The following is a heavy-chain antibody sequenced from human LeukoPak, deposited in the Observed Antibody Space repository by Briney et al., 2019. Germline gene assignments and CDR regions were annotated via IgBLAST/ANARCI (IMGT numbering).Heavy chain of an antibody. CDR1: GFTFSNYA. CDR2: FSGSGGST. Sequence: GGSLRLSCAASGFTFSNYAISWVRQAPGKGLDWVSAFSGSGGSTYYADSVKGRFTISRDNSKNTLYLQMNSLRAEGTAVYYCAKDFTANYDFWSGYPHWGQGTLVTVSS. V-gene: IGHV3-23*01. CDR3: AKDFTANYDFWSGYPH. D-gene: IGHD3-3*01. J-gene: IGHJ4*02.